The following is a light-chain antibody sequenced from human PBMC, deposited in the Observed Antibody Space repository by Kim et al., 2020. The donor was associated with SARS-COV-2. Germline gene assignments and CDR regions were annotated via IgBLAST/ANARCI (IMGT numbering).Light chain of an antibody. J-gene: IGKJ1*01. CDR3: QQYGASPWT. V-gene: IGKV3-20*01. CDR2: GAS. CDR1: QSVSSSY. Sequence: EIVLTQSPGTLSLSPGERATLSCRASQSVSSSYLGWYHQKPGQTPRLLIYGASSRTTGIPDRISGSGSGTDFTLTISRLEPDDFAVYCWQQYGASPWTFGQGTQVDIK.